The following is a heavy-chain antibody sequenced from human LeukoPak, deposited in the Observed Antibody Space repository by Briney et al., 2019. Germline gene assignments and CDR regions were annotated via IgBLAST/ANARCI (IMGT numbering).Heavy chain of an antibody. D-gene: IGHD7-27*01. CDR1: GGPFSGYY. Sequence: SETPSLTCAVYGGPFSGYYWNWIRQPPGKGLEWIGEINHNGYTNYNPSLESRVTIPVDTSKNQFSLKVYSLTAADTAVYFCARAGTGDRSAVFDYWGQEILVTVSS. CDR2: INHNGYT. V-gene: IGHV4-34*01. CDR3: ARAGTGDRSAVFDY. J-gene: IGHJ4*02.